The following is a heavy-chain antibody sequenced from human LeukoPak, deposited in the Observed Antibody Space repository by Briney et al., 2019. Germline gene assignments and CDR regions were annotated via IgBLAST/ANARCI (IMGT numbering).Heavy chain of an antibody. CDR3: ARTIQLWSYFFDY. V-gene: IGHV4-59*01. CDR2: IYYSGST. D-gene: IGHD5-18*01. Sequence: SETLPLTCTVSGGSISSYYWSWSRQPPGKGLEWIGYIYYSGSTNYNPSLKSRVTISVDTSKNQFSLKLSSVTAADTAVYYCARTIQLWSYFFDYWGQGTLVTVSS. CDR1: GGSISSYY. J-gene: IGHJ4*02.